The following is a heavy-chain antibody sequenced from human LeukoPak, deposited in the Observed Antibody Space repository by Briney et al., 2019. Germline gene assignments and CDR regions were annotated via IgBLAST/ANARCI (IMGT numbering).Heavy chain of an antibody. J-gene: IGHJ4*02. CDR2: ISWNSGSI. V-gene: IGHV3-9*01. CDR3: ASMDEYDY. CDR1: GFTFDDYA. D-gene: IGHD2-2*03. Sequence: PGGSLRLSCVASGFTFDDYAMHWVRQAPGKGLEWVSGISWNSGSIGYADSVKGRFTISRDNAKNSLYLQMNSLRAEDTALYYCASMDEYDYWGQGTLVTVSS.